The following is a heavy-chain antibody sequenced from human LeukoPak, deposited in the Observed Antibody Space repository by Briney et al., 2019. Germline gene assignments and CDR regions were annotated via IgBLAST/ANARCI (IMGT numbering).Heavy chain of an antibody. CDR1: GDSITNTF. D-gene: IGHD4-17*01. CDR2: TYSDGTT. Sequence: SETLSLTCTVSGDSITNTFLNWIRQTAGKGLEWIGRTYSDGTTDHNPSLKSRVIMSIDTSIDTSKKQFSLKLSYVTAADTAVYYCARGEGDYGDYSDYWGQGILVTVSS. J-gene: IGHJ4*02. V-gene: IGHV4-4*07. CDR3: ARGEGDYGDYSDY.